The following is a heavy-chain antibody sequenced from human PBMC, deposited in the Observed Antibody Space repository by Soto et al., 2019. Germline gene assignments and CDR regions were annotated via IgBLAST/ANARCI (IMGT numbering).Heavy chain of an antibody. CDR1: GDSVSSNSAA. V-gene: IGHV6-1*01. D-gene: IGHD6-6*01. J-gene: IGHJ6*02. Sequence: SQTLSLTCAISGDSVSSNSAAWNWIRQSPSRGLEWLGRTYYRSKWYNDYAVSVKSRITINPDTSKNQFSLQLNSVTPEDTAVYYCARVRGTGSSGYYYYYGMDVWGQGTTVTGS. CDR3: ARVRGTGSSGYYYYYGMDV. CDR2: TYYRSKWYN.